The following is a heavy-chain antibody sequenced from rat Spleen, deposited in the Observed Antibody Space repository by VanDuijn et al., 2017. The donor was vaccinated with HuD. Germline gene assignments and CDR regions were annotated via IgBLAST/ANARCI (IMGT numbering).Heavy chain of an antibody. Sequence: EVQLVESDGGLVQPGRSLKLSCAASGFTFSNYGMHWIRQAPTKGLEWVASINYDGGSTYYRDSVKGRFTIARDNAKSTLYLQMDSLRSEDTATYYCASSSMDYWGQGVMVTVSS. CDR1: GFTFSNYG. J-gene: IGHJ2*01. CDR2: INYDGGST. CDR3: ASSSMDY. V-gene: IGHV5-19*01.